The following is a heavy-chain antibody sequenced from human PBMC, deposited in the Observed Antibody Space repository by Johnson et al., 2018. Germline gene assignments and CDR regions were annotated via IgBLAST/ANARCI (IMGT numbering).Heavy chain of an antibody. D-gene: IGHD5-24*01. V-gene: IGHV4-34*01. CDR1: GGSFSGYY. J-gene: IGHJ3*02. CDR2: INHSGST. CDR3: ARRPRRGGYSSPAAFAI. Sequence: QVQLQQWGAGLLKPSETLSLTCAVYGGSFSGYYWSWIRQPPGKGLEWIGEINHSGSTNYNPSLKSRVTISVDTSKNQFSLKLGSVTAADTAVYYCARRPRRGGYSSPAAFAIWGQGTMVTVSS.